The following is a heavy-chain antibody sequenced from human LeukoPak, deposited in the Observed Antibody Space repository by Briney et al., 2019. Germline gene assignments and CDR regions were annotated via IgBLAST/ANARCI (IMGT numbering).Heavy chain of an antibody. CDR3: ARYDFWSGYAFDY. D-gene: IGHD3-3*01. CDR2: ISSSSSYI. CDR1: GFTFSTYS. J-gene: IGHJ4*02. V-gene: IGHV3-21*01. Sequence: PGGSLRLSCAASGFTFSTYSMKWVRQAPGKGLEWVSSISSSSSYIYYADSVRGRFTLSRDNAKNSLYLQMNSLRAEDTAVYYCARYDFWSGYAFDYWGQGTLVTVSS.